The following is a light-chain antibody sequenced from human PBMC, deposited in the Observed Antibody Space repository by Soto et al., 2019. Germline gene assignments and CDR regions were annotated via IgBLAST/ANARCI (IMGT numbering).Light chain of an antibody. CDR1: QSVSSSY. J-gene: IGKJ1*01. V-gene: IGKV3-20*01. CDR3: QQYGSSPM. Sequence: TVLTQSPCTLSMSPGERANLSCRASQSVSSSYLAWYQQKPGQAPRLLIYGASSRATGIPDRCSGSGSGTDISLTISRLEPEDFAVYYCQQYGSSPMFGRGTKVDIK. CDR2: GAS.